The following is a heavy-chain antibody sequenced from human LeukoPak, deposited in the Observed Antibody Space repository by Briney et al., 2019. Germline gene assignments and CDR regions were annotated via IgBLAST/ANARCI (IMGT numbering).Heavy chain of an antibody. CDR2: ISGNGGVI. J-gene: IGHJ4*02. Sequence: GGSLRLSCAASGFNFSDYTMTWVRQAPGKGLEWLSYISGNGGVIQYADSVKGRFTISRDNAKNLLYLQMDSLRVEDTAIYYCARDPRTVRIWGQGTLVTVSS. CDR1: GFNFSDYT. V-gene: IGHV3-11*04. D-gene: IGHD1-1*01. CDR3: ARDPRTVRI.